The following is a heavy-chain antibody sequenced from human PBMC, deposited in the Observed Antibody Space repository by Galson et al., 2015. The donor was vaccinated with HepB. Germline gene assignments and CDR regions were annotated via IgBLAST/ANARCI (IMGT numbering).Heavy chain of an antibody. V-gene: IGHV3-23*01. J-gene: IGHJ4*02. Sequence: SLRLSCAASGFTFNSYAMSWVRQAPGKGLEWVSSIRGSGHSTYYADSVKGRFTISRDNSKDMLFLQMNSLRVEDTDIYYCSNHNSDDSSGYCLSYFDYWGQGTLVTVSS. CDR1: GFTFNSYA. CDR3: SNHNSDDSSGYCLSYFDY. D-gene: IGHD3-22*01. CDR2: IRGSGHST.